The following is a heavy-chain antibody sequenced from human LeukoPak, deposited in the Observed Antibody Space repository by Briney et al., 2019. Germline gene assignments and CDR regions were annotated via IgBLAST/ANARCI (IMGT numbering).Heavy chain of an antibody. CDR3: ARYAFNWNSVFDY. J-gene: IGHJ4*01. CDR1: GGSVSSGSYY. CDR2: IHYSGST. V-gene: IGHV4-61*01. D-gene: IGHD1/OR15-1a*01. Sequence: SETLSLTCTVSGGSVSSGSYYWGWIRQPPGKGLEWIGYIHYSGSTNYNPSLKSRVTISVDTSKNQFSLKLSSVTAADTAVYYCARYAFNWNSVFDYWGQGTLVTVSS.